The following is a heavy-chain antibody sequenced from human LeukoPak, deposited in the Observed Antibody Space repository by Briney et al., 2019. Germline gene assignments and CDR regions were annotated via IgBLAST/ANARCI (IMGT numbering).Heavy chain of an antibody. CDR1: GGSVGSDNSY. J-gene: IGHJ4*02. CDR2: IYADGSS. V-gene: IGHV4-61*02. CDR3: ARGYYYRT. Sequence: SQTLSLTCTVSGGSVGSDNSYWNWIRQPAGKGLEWIGRIYADGSSTYNPSLKSRVTTLVDTSKNQFSLRLTSMTAADTAVYYCARGYYYRTWGQGTLVTVSS. D-gene: IGHD3-10*01.